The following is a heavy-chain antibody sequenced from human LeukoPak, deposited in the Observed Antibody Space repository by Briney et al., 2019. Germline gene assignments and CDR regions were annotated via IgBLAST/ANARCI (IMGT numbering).Heavy chain of an antibody. D-gene: IGHD2-8*01. CDR3: ARERGLMNYFDY. CDR1: GFTFSSYA. Sequence: GGSLRLSCAASGFTFSSYAMSWVRQAPGKGLEWVSVIYSGGSTYYADSVKGRFTISRDNSKNTLYLQMNSLRAEDTAVYYCARERGLMNYFDYWGQGTLVTVSS. V-gene: IGHV3-66*01. J-gene: IGHJ4*02. CDR2: IYSGGST.